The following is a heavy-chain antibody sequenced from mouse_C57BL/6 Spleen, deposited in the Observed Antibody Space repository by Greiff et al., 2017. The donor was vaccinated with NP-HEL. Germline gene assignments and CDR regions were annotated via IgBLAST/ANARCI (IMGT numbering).Heavy chain of an antibody. J-gene: IGHJ2*01. CDR1: GYTFTDYI. Sequence: EVQLQQSGPELVKPGASVTLSCKASGYTFTDYIMHWVKQSPGQGLEWIGYIYPENGGTSYNQKFKGKATLTVNKSSSTAYMELNSLTSEDSAVYYCARRGREAGGNFDDWGQGTTVTVSS. CDR2: IYPENGGT. CDR3: ARRGREAGGNFDD. V-gene: IGHV1-34*02.